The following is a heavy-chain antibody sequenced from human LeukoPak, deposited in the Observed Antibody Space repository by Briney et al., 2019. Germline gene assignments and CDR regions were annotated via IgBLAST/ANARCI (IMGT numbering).Heavy chain of an antibody. CDR2: INQDGSQI. V-gene: IGHV3-7*01. CDR3: ASSSYSSSSF. J-gene: IGHJ4*02. Sequence: PGGSLRLSCTASGFTFSTYWMIWARQAPGKGLKWVANINQDGSQIYYAGSVEGRFTISRDNAKDSLLLQMNSLRAEDTALYYCASSSYSSSSFWGQGTLVTVSS. CDR1: GFTFSTYW. D-gene: IGHD6-6*01.